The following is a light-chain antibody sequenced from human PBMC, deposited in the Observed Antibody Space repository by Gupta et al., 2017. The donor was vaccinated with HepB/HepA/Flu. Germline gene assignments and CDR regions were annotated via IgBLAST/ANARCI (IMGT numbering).Light chain of an antibody. J-gene: IGKJ2*03. CDR1: QNVNTY. V-gene: IGKV1-5*03. CDR3: LQYDSFPSS. CDR2: KAS. Sequence: DIQMTQSPSTLSVSVGQRVTITCRASQNVNTYVAWYKQIPGKAPELLIYKASYLQSGVPSRFSGSGSGTEFTLTITNLQPADFVTYYCLQYDSFPSSFGQGTNLEIK.